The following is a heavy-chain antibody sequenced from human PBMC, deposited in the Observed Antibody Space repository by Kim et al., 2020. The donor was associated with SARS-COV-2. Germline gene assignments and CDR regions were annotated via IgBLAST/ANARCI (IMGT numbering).Heavy chain of an antibody. D-gene: IGHD3-9*01. CDR3: AKDTPVRYFDWSSRNYNYYYYYGMDV. CDR2: ISGDGGST. Sequence: GGSLRLSCAASGFTFDDYAMHWVRQAPGKGLEWVSLISGDGGSTYYADSVKGRFTISRDNSKNSLYLQMNSLRTEDTALYYCAKDTPVRYFDWSSRNYNYYYYYGMDVWGQGTTVTVSS. J-gene: IGHJ6*02. V-gene: IGHV3-43*02. CDR1: GFTFDDYA.